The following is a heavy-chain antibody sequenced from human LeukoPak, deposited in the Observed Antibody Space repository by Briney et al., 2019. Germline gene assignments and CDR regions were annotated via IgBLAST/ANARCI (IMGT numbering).Heavy chain of an antibody. CDR3: ARDTEQLGAFDI. CDR1: GFTFSSYS. V-gene: IGHV3-21*01. J-gene: IGHJ3*02. CDR2: ISSSSSYI. D-gene: IGHD6-13*01. Sequence: PGGSLRLSCAASGFTFSSYSMNWVRQAPGKGLEWVSSISSSSSYIYYADSVKGRFTISRDNAKNSLYLQMNSLRAEDTAVYYCARDTEQLGAFDIWGRGTMVTVSS.